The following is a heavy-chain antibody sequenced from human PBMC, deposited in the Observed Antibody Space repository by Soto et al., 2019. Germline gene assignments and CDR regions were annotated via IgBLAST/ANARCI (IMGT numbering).Heavy chain of an antibody. J-gene: IGHJ6*02. CDR1: GGTFSSYS. CDR3: ARDQAVVVPAAIEYYYYGMDV. D-gene: IGHD2-2*02. CDR2: IIPIFGTA. V-gene: IGHV1-69*13. Sequence: ASVKVSCKASGGTFSSYSISWVRQAPGQGLEWMGGIIPIFGTANYAQKFQGRVTITADESTSTAYMELSSLRSEDTAVYYCARDQAVVVPAAIEYYYYGMDVWGQGTTVTVSS.